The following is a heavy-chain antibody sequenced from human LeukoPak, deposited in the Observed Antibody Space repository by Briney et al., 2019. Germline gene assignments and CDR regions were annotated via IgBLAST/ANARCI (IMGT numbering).Heavy chain of an antibody. Sequence: GGSLRLSCAASGFTFSDYYMSWIRQAPGKGLEWVSYISSSGSTIYYADSVKGRFTISRDNAKNSLYLQMNSLRAEDTAVYYCARLEFPRIAAAGTGSVDYWGQGTLVTVSS. D-gene: IGHD6-13*01. V-gene: IGHV3-11*04. CDR1: GFTFSDYY. CDR2: ISSSGSTI. J-gene: IGHJ4*02. CDR3: ARLEFPRIAAAGTGSVDY.